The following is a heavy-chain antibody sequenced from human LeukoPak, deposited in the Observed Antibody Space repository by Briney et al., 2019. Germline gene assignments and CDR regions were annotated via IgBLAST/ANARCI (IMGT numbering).Heavy chain of an antibody. CDR2: IYYSGST. V-gene: IGHV4-39*01. CDR3: ASHVLAARPPLYYFDY. Sequence: SETLSLTCTVSGGSISSSSYYWGWIRQPPGKGLEWIGSIYYSGSTYYNPSLKSRVTISVDTSKNQFSLKLSSVTAADTAVYYCASHVLAARPPLYYFDYWGQGTLVTVSS. CDR1: GGSISSSSYY. D-gene: IGHD6-6*01. J-gene: IGHJ4*02.